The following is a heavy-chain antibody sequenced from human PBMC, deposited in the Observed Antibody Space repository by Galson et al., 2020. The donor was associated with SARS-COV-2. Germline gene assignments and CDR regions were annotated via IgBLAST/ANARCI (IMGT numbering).Heavy chain of an antibody. CDR2: ISSSSSTI. CDR3: ASTPQQHLSGPEYWYYGMDV. V-gene: IGHV3-48*02. J-gene: IGHJ6*02. Sequence: GESLKISCAASGFTFSSYSMNWVRQAPGKGLEWVSYISSSSSTIYYADSVKGRFTISRDNAKNSLYLQMNSLRDEDTAVYYCASTPQQHLSGPEYWYYGMDVWGQGTTVTVSS. D-gene: IGHD6-13*01. CDR1: GFTFSSYS.